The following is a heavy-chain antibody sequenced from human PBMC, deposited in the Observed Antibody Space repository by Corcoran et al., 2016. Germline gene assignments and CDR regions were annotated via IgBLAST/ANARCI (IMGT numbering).Heavy chain of an antibody. CDR3: ARMATMVRGVTYYYYGMDV. D-gene: IGHD3-10*01. CDR1: GYTFISFY. V-gene: IGHV1-46*01. J-gene: IGHJ6*02. CDR2: INPSGGST. Sequence: QVQLVQSGAEVKKPGASVKVSCKASGYTFISFYMHWVRQAPGQGLEWMGIINPSGGSTSYAQKFQGRVTMTRDTSKSTVYMELSSLRSEDTAVYCCARMATMVRGVTYYYYGMDVWGQSTTVTVSS.